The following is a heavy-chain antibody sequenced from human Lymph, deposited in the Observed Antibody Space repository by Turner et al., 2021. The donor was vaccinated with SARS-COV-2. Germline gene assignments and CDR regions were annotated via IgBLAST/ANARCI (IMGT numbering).Heavy chain of an antibody. D-gene: IGHD1-26*01. Sequence: QVQLVQSGAEVTKPVTSVKVSCKASGGTFSSYAINWVRQAPGQGLEWMVRIIPILGIANYAQKFQGRVTITADKSTSTAYMELSSLRSEDTAVYYCARGRLDSFGGGYYSWFDPWGQGTLVTVSS. CDR3: ARGRLDSFGGGYYSWFDP. V-gene: IGHV1-69*04. J-gene: IGHJ5*02. CDR2: IIPILGIA. CDR1: GGTFSSYA.